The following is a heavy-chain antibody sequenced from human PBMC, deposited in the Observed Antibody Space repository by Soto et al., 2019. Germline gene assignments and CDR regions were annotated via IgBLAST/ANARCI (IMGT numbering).Heavy chain of an antibody. J-gene: IGHJ4*02. CDR3: ASVTX. V-gene: IGHV1-69*13. CDR2: IITMFSKT. D-gene: IGHD2-2*01. Sequence: SVKVSCKASGGSFSGHAVSWVRQAPGQGLEWMGVIITMFSKTKYARKFQGRLTITADESTRTASMELTSLRSEDTAIYYCASVTXWDQGTLFTVSX. CDR1: GGSFSGHA.